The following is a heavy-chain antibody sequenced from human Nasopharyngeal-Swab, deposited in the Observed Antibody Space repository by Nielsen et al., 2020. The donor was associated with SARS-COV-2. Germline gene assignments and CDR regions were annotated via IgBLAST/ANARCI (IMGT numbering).Heavy chain of an antibody. V-gene: IGHV3-73*01. J-gene: IGHJ6*03. D-gene: IGHD3-10*01. CDR3: VKNGKVRGRDYFMDV. CDR2: IGDKDHNYAT. Sequence: GESLKISCAASGFIFSASAIHWVRQASGKGLEWVGRIGDKDHNYATTYGASVQGRFTISRDNSKNSLYLQMDSLRTEDTALYYCVKNGKVRGRDYFMDVWGKGTTVTVSS. CDR1: GFIFSASA.